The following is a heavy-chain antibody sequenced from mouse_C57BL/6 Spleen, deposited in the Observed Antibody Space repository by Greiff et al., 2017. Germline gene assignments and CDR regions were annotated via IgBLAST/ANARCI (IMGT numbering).Heavy chain of an antibody. V-gene: IGHV5-9-1*02. D-gene: IGHD2-5*01. J-gene: IGHJ3*01. CDR1: GFTFSSYA. CDR2: ISSGGDYI. CDR3: TRVEGYSNFFAY. Sequence: EVQGVESGEGLVKPGGSLKLSCAASGFTFSSYAMSWVRQTPEKRLEWVAYISSGGDYIYYADTVKGRFTISRDNARNTLYLQMSSLKSEDTAMYYCTRVEGYSNFFAYWGQGTLVTVSA.